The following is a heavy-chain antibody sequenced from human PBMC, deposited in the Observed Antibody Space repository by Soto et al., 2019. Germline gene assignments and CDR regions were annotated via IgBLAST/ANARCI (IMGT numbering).Heavy chain of an antibody. D-gene: IGHD2-2*01. CDR1: GGSISSYY. J-gene: IGHJ6*02. V-gene: IGHV4-59*01. CDR3: ARDRGFVVVPAASPLTITTPHEGYYYGMDV. Sequence: SETLSLTCTVSGGSISSYYWSWIRQPPGKGLEWIGYIYYSGSTNYNPSLKSRVTISVDTSKNQFSLKLSSVTAADTAVYYCARDRGFVVVPAASPLTITTPHEGYYYGMDVWGQGTTVTVSS. CDR2: IYYSGST.